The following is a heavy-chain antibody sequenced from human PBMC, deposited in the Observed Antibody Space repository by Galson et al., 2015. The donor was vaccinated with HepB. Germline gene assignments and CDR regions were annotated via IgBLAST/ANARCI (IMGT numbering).Heavy chain of an antibody. V-gene: IGHV3-21*01. J-gene: IGHJ4*02. CDR1: GFTFSSYS. D-gene: IGHD6-19*01. Sequence: SLRLSCAAPGFTFSSYSMNWVRQAPGKGLEWVSSISSSSSYIYYADSVKGRFTISRDNAKNSLYLQMNSLRAEDTAVYYCARDSSGWPFDYWGQGTLVTVSS. CDR3: ARDSSGWPFDY. CDR2: ISSSSSYI.